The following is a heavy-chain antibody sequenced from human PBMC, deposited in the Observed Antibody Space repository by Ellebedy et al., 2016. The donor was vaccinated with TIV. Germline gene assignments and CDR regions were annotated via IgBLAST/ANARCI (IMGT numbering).Heavy chain of an antibody. CDR2: IRQEGDEE. V-gene: IGHV3-7*01. D-gene: IGHD4-11*01. CDR3: ARRGSYSDYAVQVNSWFGL. J-gene: IGHJ5*02. CDR1: GFSFRSYW. Sequence: GESLKISCTASGFSFRSYWMTWVRQVPGKGLEWVANIRQEGDEEFYVDSVKGRFTISRDNAKNSLYLQMNGLRGEDTAVYYCARRGSYSDYAVQVNSWFGLWGHGSLVIVSS.